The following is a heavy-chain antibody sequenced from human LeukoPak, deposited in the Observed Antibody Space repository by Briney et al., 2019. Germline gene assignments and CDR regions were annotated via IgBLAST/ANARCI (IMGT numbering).Heavy chain of an antibody. Sequence: GGSLSLSFAASGFTFSSYALSWARKAPGKGLEWVSAISGSGGSTYYADSVKGRFTISRDNSKNTLYLQMNSLRAEDTAVYYCAKGNYYYDTQIGYWGQGTLVTVSS. CDR2: ISGSGGST. J-gene: IGHJ4*02. D-gene: IGHD3-22*01. CDR3: AKGNYYYDTQIGY. V-gene: IGHV3-23*01. CDR1: GFTFSSYA.